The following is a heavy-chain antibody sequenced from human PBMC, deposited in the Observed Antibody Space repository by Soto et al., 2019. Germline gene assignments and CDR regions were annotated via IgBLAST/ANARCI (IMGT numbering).Heavy chain of an antibody. D-gene: IGHD2-2*01. CDR3: ARVVPGAEAWFGP. V-gene: IGHV1-18*01. J-gene: IGHJ5*02. Sequence: ASVKVSCKTSGYTFSNYGITWVRQAPGQPLEWLGWISLYSDGTNYAQKFQGRVSMTTDTSTTTAYVELRSLRSDDTAVYYCARVVPGAEAWFGPWGQGTLVTVSS. CDR1: GYTFSNYG. CDR2: ISLYSDGT.